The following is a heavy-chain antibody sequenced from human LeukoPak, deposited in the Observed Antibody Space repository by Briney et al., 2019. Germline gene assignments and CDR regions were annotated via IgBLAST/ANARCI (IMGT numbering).Heavy chain of an antibody. CDR1: GFTFSSYP. CDR2: ISGSGDST. CDR3: AREPYGSGDV. D-gene: IGHD3-10*01. V-gene: IGHV3-23*01. Sequence: GGSLRLSCAASGFTFSSYPMSWVRQAPGKGLEWVSAISGSGDSTYYADSVKGRFTISRDNSKNTLYLQMNSLRAEDTALYYCAREPYGSGDVWGQGTTVTVSS. J-gene: IGHJ6*02.